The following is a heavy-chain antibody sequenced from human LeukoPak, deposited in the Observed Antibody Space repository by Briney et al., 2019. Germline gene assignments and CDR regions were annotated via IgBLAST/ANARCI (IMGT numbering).Heavy chain of an antibody. CDR3: ARQGLIVMAGEGDFDY. CDR1: GGSIRSSDYY. Sequence: SETLSLTCTVSGGSIRSSDYYCAWIRQPPGRILEWIGSIYYSGNTHYNPSLKSRVTISVDTSKNQFSLKLSSVTAADTAVYYCARQGLIVMAGEGDFDYWGQGTLVTVSS. V-gene: IGHV4-39*01. J-gene: IGHJ4*02. CDR2: IYYSGNT. D-gene: IGHD5-24*01.